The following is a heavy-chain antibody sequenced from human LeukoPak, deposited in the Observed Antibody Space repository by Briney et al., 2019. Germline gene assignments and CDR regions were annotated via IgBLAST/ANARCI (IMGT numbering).Heavy chain of an antibody. V-gene: IGHV4-39*01. J-gene: IGHJ3*02. CDR3: ARQGAGGRAFDI. CDR1: GGSISSSLYY. Sequence: SETLSLTCTVSGGSISSSLYYWGWIRQPPGKGLEWIGIIYYSGSTYYNPSLKSRVSISVETSKNQVSLRLSSVTAADTAVYYCARQGAGGRAFDIWGQGTMVTVSS. D-gene: IGHD6-19*01. CDR2: IYYSGST.